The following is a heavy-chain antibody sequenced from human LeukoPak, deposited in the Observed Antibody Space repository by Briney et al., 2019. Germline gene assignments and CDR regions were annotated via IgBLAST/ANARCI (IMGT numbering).Heavy chain of an antibody. CDR3: AKDLLPSWLPGAFDI. V-gene: IGHV3-23*01. J-gene: IGHJ3*02. CDR1: GFTFSSYS. D-gene: IGHD5-12*01. Sequence: GGSLRLSCAASGFTFSSYSMSWVRQAPGKVLEWVSAISGSGGSTYYADSVKGRFTISRDNSKNTLYLQMNSLRAEDTAVYYCAKDLLPSWLPGAFDIWGQGTMVTVSS. CDR2: ISGSGGST.